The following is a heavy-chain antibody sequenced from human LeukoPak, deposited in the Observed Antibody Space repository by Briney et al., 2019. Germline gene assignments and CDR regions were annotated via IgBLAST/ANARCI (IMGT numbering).Heavy chain of an antibody. V-gene: IGHV4-59*01. Sequence: SETLSLTCTVSGGSISSYYWSWIQQPPGKGLEWIGYIYYSGSTNYNPSLKSRVTISVDTSKNQFSLKLSSVTAADTAVYYCARGKDTAMVVPYYFDYWGQGTPVTVSS. D-gene: IGHD5-18*01. CDR2: IYYSGST. CDR1: GGSISSYY. J-gene: IGHJ4*02. CDR3: ARGKDTAMVVPYYFDY.